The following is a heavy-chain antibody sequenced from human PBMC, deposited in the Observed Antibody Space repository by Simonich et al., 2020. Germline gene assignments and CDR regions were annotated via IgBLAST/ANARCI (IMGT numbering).Heavy chain of an antibody. Sequence: QVQLVQSGAEVKKPGASVKVSCKASGYTFTGYYMHWVRQAPGQGLEWMGWINPKRGGTNKAQKVQGRVTMTRDTSISTAYMELSRLRSDDTAVYYCARDRAARYYYYYYMDVWGKGTTVTVSS. CDR2: INPKRGGT. J-gene: IGHJ6*03. CDR3: ARDRAARYYYYYYMDV. D-gene: IGHD6-6*01. V-gene: IGHV1-2*02. CDR1: GYTFTGYY.